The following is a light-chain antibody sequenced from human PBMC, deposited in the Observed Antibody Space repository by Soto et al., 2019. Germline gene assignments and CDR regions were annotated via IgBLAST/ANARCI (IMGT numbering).Light chain of an antibody. CDR2: AAS. V-gene: IGKV1-39*01. Sequence: DIQMTQSPSSLSAYVGDRVTITCRASQSISNYLDWYQLKPGKAPKLLIYAASSLQSGVPSRFSGSGSGTDFTLTISSLQAEDFATYYCHQNYNVPPWTFGQGTKVEIK. CDR3: HQNYNVPPWT. CDR1: QSISNY. J-gene: IGKJ1*01.